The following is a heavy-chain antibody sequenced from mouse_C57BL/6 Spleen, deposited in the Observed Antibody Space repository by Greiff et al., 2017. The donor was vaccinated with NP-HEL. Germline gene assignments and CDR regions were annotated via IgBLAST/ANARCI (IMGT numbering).Heavy chain of an antibody. V-gene: IGHV1-50*01. J-gene: IGHJ3*01. CDR3: ERSERWAY. CDR1: GYTFTSYW. CDR2: IDPSDSYT. Sequence: QVQLQQPGAELVKPGASVKLSCKASGYTFTSYWMQWVKQRPGQGLEWIGEIDPSDSYTNYNQKFKGKATLTVDTSSSTAYMQLSSLTSEDSAVYDCERSERWAYWGQGTLVTVSA.